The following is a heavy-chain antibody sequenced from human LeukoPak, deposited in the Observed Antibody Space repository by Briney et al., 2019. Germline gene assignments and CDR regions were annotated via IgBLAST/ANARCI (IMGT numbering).Heavy chain of an antibody. J-gene: IGHJ3*02. CDR3: ARERATVVTFDAFDI. CDR2: IYYSGST. V-gene: IGHV4-59*12. CDR1: GGSISSYY. D-gene: IGHD4-23*01. Sequence: SETLSLTCTVSGGSISSYYWSWIRQPPGKGLEWIGYIYYSGSTNYNPSLKSRVTISVDTSKNQFSLKLSSVTAADTAVYYCARERATVVTFDAFDIWGQGTMVTVSS.